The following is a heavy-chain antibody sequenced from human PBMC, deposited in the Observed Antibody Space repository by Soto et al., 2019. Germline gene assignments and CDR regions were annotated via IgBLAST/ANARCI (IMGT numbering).Heavy chain of an antibody. J-gene: IGHJ4*02. CDR3: ARSHRYYYDSSGYYYHLIYYFDY. CDR2: INHSGST. CDR1: GGSFSGYY. V-gene: IGHV4-34*01. Sequence: PSETLSLTCAVYGGSFSGYYWSWIRQPPGKGLEWIGEINHSGSTNYNPSLKSRVTISVDTSKNQFSLKLSSVTAADTAVYYCARSHRYYYDSSGYYYHLIYYFDYWGQGTLVTVSS. D-gene: IGHD3-22*01.